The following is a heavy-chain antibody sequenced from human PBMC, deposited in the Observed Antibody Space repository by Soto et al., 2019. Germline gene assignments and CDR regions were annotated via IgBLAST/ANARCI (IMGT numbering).Heavy chain of an antibody. J-gene: IGHJ4*02. CDR2: ISDDGGFR. D-gene: IGHD3-10*01. Sequence: GGSLRLSCAASGFTFSSYSMNWVRQAPGKGLEWVSGISDDGGFRYYADSAKGRFTISRDNSKNTLYLQMGSLRAEDTAVYYCAKGEVRGIIPSYFDYWGLGTLVTAPQ. V-gene: IGHV3-23*01. CDR3: AKGEVRGIIPSYFDY. CDR1: GFTFSSYS.